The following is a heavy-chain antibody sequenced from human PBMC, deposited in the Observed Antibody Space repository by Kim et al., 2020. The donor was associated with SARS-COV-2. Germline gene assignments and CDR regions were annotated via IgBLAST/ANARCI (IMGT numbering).Heavy chain of an antibody. Sequence: SETLSLTCTASGGSISSYYWSWIRQPPGKGLEWIGYIKYSGSTNYTPSLKSRVTITLDTTKNQFSLKLSSMTAADTAVYYCARGYSSGWYNYWGQGTLVTVSS. CDR1: GGSISSYY. CDR2: IKYSGST. D-gene: IGHD6-19*01. V-gene: IGHV4-59*08. J-gene: IGHJ4*02. CDR3: ARGYSSGWYNY.